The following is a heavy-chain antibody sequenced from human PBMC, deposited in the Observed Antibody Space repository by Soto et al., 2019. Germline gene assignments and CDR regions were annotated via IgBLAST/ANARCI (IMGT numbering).Heavy chain of an antibody. J-gene: IGHJ6*02. D-gene: IGHD2-21*02. CDR1: GGTFSSYA. CDR2: IIPIFGTA. V-gene: IGHV1-69*01. CDR3: ARDPLPYCGGDCYPGDYYYYGMDV. Sequence: QVQLVQSGAEVKKPGSSVKVSCKASGGTFSSYAISWVRQAPGQGLEWMGGIIPIFGTANYAQKFQVRVTITADESTSTAYMELSRLRSEDTAVYYCARDPLPYCGGDCYPGDYYYYGMDVWGQGTTVTVSS.